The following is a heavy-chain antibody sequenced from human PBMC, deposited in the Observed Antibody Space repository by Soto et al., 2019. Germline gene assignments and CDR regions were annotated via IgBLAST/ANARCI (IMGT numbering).Heavy chain of an antibody. V-gene: IGHV3-30*18. Sequence: GGSLRLSCAASGFTFSSYGMHWVRQAPGKGLEWVAVISYDGSNKYYADSVKGRFTISRDNSKNTLYLQMNSLRAEDTAVYYCAKDWVYCSSTSCYTYYYYGMDVWGQGTTVTVS. J-gene: IGHJ6*02. CDR1: GFTFSSYG. CDR2: ISYDGSNK. CDR3: AKDWVYCSSTSCYTYYYYGMDV. D-gene: IGHD2-2*02.